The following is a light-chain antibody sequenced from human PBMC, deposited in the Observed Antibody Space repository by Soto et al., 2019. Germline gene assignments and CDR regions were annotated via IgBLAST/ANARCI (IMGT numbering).Light chain of an antibody. CDR2: DES. CDR1: QSISTY. CDR3: QQSYSPPRT. J-gene: IGKJ1*01. Sequence: DIQMTQSPSSLSASVGDRVTVSCRASQSISTYLHWYQQKPGKAPKLLIYDESSFHSGVPPRFSGSGAGTNFALSISGLQRVDFATCYCQQSYSPPRTFGQGTKGEIK. V-gene: IGKV1-39*01.